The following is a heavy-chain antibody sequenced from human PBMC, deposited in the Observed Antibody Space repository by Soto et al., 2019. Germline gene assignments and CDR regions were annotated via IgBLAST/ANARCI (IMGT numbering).Heavy chain of an antibody. Sequence: GGSLRLSCAASGFTFSSYSMNWVRQAPGKGLEWVSSISSSSSYIYYADSVKGRFTISRDNAKNSLYLQMNSLRAEDTAVYYCARDHGEDETKDFDYWGQGTLVTVSS. CDR2: ISSSSSYI. CDR1: GFTFSSYS. D-gene: IGHD4-17*01. V-gene: IGHV3-21*01. J-gene: IGHJ4*02. CDR3: ARDHGEDETKDFDY.